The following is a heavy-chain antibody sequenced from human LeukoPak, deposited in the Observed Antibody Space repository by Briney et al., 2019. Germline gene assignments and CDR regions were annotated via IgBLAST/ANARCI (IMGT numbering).Heavy chain of an antibody. CDR2: ITPTLDLA. Sequence: ASVKVSCKYSGSTFTSYAISWVRQAPGQGLEWVGRITPTLDLAFYAQKFQGRVTLTAHRSTSTAYLELTGLRSDDTAVYYCARPGVAARPDEFGYWGQGTLVTVSS. CDR1: GSTFTSYA. D-gene: IGHD6-6*01. CDR3: ARPGVAARPDEFGY. J-gene: IGHJ4*02. V-gene: IGHV1-69*10.